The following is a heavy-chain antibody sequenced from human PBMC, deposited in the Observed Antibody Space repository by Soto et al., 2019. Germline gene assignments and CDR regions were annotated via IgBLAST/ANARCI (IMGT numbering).Heavy chain of an antibody. CDR1: GFTFSSYA. D-gene: IGHD6-6*01. V-gene: IGHV3-30-3*01. J-gene: IGHJ4*02. CDR2: ISYDGSNK. CDR3: ARETYSSSYDY. Sequence: QVQLVESGGGVVQPGRSLRLSCAASGFTFSSYAMHWVRQAPGKGLEWVAVISYDGSNKYYADSVKGRFTISRDNSKNTLYLQMNSLRAEETAVYYCARETYSSSYDYWGQGTLVTVSS.